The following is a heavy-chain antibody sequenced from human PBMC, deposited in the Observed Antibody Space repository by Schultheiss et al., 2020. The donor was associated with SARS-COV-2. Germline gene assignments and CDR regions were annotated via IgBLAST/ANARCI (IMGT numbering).Heavy chain of an antibody. CDR3: ARITMIVVVFDY. CDR1: GGSISSYY. V-gene: IGHV4-59*05. Sequence: SETLSLTCTVSGGSISSYYWSWIRQPAGKGLEWIGSIYYSGSTYYNPSLKSRVTISVDTSKNQFSLKLSSVTAADTAVYYCARITMIVVVFDYWGQGTLVTVSS. CDR2: IYYSGST. J-gene: IGHJ4*02. D-gene: IGHD3-22*01.